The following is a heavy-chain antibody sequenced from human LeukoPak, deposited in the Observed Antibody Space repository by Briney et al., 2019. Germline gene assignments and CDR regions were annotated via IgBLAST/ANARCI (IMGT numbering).Heavy chain of an antibody. J-gene: IGHJ4*02. D-gene: IGHD6-13*01. V-gene: IGHV3-21*01. Sequence: GGSLRLSCAASGFTFSSYSMNWVRQAPGKGLEWVSSISSSSSYIYYADSVKGRFTISRDNAKNSLYLQMNSLRAEDTAVYYCAREPYGIAAAGAFDYWGQGTLVTVSS. CDR3: AREPYGIAAAGAFDY. CDR1: GFTFSSYS. CDR2: ISSSSSYI.